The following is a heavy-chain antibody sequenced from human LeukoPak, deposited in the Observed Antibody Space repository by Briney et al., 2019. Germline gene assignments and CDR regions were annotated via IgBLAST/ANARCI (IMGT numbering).Heavy chain of an antibody. D-gene: IGHD5-12*01. Sequence: KPSETLSLTCGVSGDSMSGYYWSWIRQPPGKGLEWIGFVYDTGRTTYPAKTNYNPSLAGRVTMSMDTSKNQFSLKLSSVTAADPAVYFCARGHGYNNGYPYFDSWGQGTLVSVSS. CDR1: GDSMSGYY. CDR2: VYDTGRT. J-gene: IGHJ4*02. V-gene: IGHV4-59*01. CDR3: ARGHGYNNGYPYFDS.